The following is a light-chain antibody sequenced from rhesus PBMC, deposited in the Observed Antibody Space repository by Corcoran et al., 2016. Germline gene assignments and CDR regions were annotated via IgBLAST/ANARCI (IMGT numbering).Light chain of an antibody. CDR3: YQHSSGYT. J-gene: IGKJ1*01. CDR1: QSVSSY. V-gene: IGKV3-10*01. CDR2: GAS. Sequence: QVILTQSPATLSLSPGERATLSCRASQSVSSYLAWYQQKPGQAPRLLLDGASSRATGIPDRVSGSGSGTDFTLTISSLEPEDVGVYHCYQHSSGYTFGQGTKVEIK.